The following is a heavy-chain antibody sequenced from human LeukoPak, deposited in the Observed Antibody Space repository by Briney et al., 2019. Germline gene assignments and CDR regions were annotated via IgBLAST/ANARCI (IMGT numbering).Heavy chain of an antibody. CDR2: ISGSGGST. V-gene: IGHV3-23*01. CDR1: GFTFSSYA. J-gene: IGHJ6*03. D-gene: IGHD1-26*01. CDR3: ARYVGAAAENYYYYYYMDV. Sequence: GGSLRLSCAASGFTFSSYAMSWVRQAPGKGLEWVSAISGSGGSTYYADSVKGRFTISRDNAKNSLFVQMNSLRAEDTAVYYCARYVGAAAENYYYYYYMDVWGKGTTVTVSS.